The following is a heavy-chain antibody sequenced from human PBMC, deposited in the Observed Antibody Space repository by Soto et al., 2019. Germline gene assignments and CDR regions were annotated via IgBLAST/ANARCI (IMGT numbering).Heavy chain of an antibody. V-gene: IGHV1-3*01. D-gene: IGHD2-21*01. Sequence: QVQLVQSGAEVKKPGASVKVSCKASGYTFTSYAMHWVRQAPGQRLEWMGWINDGNGNTKYSQKFQGRVAITRDTSASTAYMELSSLRSEDTAVYYCARDKSLYSQHTFDYWGQVTLVTVSS. CDR2: INDGNGNT. J-gene: IGHJ4*02. CDR3: ARDKSLYSQHTFDY. CDR1: GYTFTSYA.